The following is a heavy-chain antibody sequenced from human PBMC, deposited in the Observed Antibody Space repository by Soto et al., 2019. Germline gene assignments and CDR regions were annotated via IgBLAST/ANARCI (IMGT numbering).Heavy chain of an antibody. CDR3: ATKVLFFDWGFDS. J-gene: IGHJ4*02. CDR2: IIPLFGRA. D-gene: IGHD3-9*01. Sequence: QVQLVQSGAEVKKPGSSVKVSCKASGGTFTNSAVVWVRQTPAQGLEWMGGIIPLFGRANYAQKFQCGVTITADESTTTAYIEVISLRSEDTAVDYCATKVLFFDWGFDSRGQVTLVNVSS. CDR1: GGTFTNSA. V-gene: IGHV1-69*01.